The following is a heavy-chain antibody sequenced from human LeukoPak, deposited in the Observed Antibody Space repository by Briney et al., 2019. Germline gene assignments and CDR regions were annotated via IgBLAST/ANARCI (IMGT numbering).Heavy chain of an antibody. CDR3: AKDGHHDNPSAFDY. CDR1: GFTFSSYA. CDR2: ISGSGGST. J-gene: IGHJ4*02. D-gene: IGHD1-1*01. Sequence: GGSLRLSCAASGFTFSSYAMSWVRQAPGKGLEWVSAISGSGGSTFYADSVQGRFTISRDNSKNTLYLQMNSLRAEDTAVYYCAKDGHHDNPSAFDYWGQGTLVTVSS. V-gene: IGHV3-23*01.